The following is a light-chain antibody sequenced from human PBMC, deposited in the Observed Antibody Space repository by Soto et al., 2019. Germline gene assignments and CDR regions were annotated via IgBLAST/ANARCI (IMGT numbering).Light chain of an antibody. CDR3: QQYGSSLWT. CDR1: RSVSSNF. V-gene: IGKV3-20*01. Sequence: DIVLTQSPGTLSLSPGERATLSCRASRSVSSNFLAWFQQKPGQAPRLLISGASSRATGIPDRFSGSGSGTDFTLTISRLEPEDFAVYYCQQYGSSLWTFGRGNKVEIK. J-gene: IGKJ1*01. CDR2: GAS.